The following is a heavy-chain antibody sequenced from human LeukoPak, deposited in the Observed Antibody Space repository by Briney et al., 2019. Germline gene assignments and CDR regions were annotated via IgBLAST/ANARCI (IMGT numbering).Heavy chain of an antibody. Sequence: ASVKVSCKVSRYSLSELSMHWVRQAPGKRIEWMGGVDREEGETIYAQKSQGRVTMTEDTSTDTAYMELSSLRSEDTALYYCATGSYYDILTGYHSAGSDHFYYYYMDVWGKGTTVTVSS. CDR1: RYSLSELS. J-gene: IGHJ6*03. CDR2: VDREEGET. D-gene: IGHD3-9*01. V-gene: IGHV1-24*01. CDR3: ATGSYYDILTGYHSAGSDHFYYYYMDV.